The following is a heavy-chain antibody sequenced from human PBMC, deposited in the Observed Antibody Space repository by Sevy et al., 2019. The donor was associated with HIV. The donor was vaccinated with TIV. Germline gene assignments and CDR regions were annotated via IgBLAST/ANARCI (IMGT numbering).Heavy chain of an antibody. CDR3: ARDTITIFGVVILPSLDYGMDV. J-gene: IGHJ6*02. D-gene: IGHD3-3*01. CDR2: ISSSGSTI. Sequence: GVSLRLSCAASGFTFSSYEMNWVRQAPGKGLEWVSYISSSGSTIYYADSVKGRFTISRDNAKNSLYLQMNSLRAEDTAVYYCARDTITIFGVVILPSLDYGMDVWGQGTTVTVSS. CDR1: GFTFSSYE. V-gene: IGHV3-48*03.